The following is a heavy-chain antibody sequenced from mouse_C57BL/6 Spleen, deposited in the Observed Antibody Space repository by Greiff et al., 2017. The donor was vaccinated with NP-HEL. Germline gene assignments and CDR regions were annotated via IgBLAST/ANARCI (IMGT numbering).Heavy chain of an antibody. D-gene: IGHD2-2*01. J-gene: IGHJ3*01. CDR3: ARYRGGYDPFAY. CDR2: IDPSDSYT. V-gene: IGHV1-59*01. Sequence: QVQLQQPGAELVRPGTSVKLSCKASGYTFTSYWMHWVKQRPGQGLEWIGVIDPSDSYTNYNQKFKGKATLTVDTSSSTAYMQLSSLTSEDSPVYYCARYRGGYDPFAYWGQGTLVTVSA. CDR1: GYTFTSYW.